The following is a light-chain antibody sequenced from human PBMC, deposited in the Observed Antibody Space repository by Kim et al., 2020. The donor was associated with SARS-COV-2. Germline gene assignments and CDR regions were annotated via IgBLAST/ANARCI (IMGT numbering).Light chain of an antibody. J-gene: IGKJ5*01. Sequence: PGERAPLSCRASQSVSSNYLAWYQQKPGQSPRLLIYGASTRATGIPDRFSGSGSGTDFRLTISRLEPEDFAVYYCQHYGTSPPITFGQGTRLEIK. CDR3: QHYGTSPPIT. CDR1: QSVSSNY. CDR2: GAS. V-gene: IGKV3-20*01.